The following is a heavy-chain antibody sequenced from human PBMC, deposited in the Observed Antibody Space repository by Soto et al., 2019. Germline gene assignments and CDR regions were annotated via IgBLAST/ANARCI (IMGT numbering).Heavy chain of an antibody. CDR1: GGTFSSYT. V-gene: IGHV1-69*02. CDR2: IIPILGIA. Sequence: GASVKVSCKASGGTFSSYTISWVRQAPGQGLEWMGRIIPILGIANYAQKFQGRVTITADKSTSTAYMELSSLRSEDTAVYYFARVLRQYSSSWSIYYYYMDVWGKGTTVTVSS. D-gene: IGHD6-13*01. CDR3: ARVLRQYSSSWSIYYYYMDV. J-gene: IGHJ6*03.